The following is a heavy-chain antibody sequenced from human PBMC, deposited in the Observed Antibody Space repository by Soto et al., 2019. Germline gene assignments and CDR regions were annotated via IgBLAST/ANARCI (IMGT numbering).Heavy chain of an antibody. CDR2: IFYAGNT. CDR1: GGSISSSRSY. V-gene: IGHV4-39*01. CDR3: ARQAAAPGIDLWFDP. Sequence: SETLSRTCDVSGGSISSSRSYWAWFRQPPGKELEWIANIFYAGNTYYNPSLKSRVTVSVATSKNQFSLKLDSVTAADTAVYYCARQAAAPGIDLWFDPWGQGTLVTVSS. D-gene: IGHD6-13*01. J-gene: IGHJ5*02.